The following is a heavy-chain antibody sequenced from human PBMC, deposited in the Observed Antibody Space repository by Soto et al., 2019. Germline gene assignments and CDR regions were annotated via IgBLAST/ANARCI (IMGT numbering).Heavy chain of an antibody. CDR3: ARDLETVLWFGPYNWFDP. J-gene: IGHJ5*02. CDR2: ISAYNGNT. V-gene: IGHV1-18*01. Sequence: QVQLVQSGAEVKKPGASVKVSCKASGYTFTSYGISWVRQAPGQGLEWMGWISAYNGNTNYAQKLQGRVTMTTDTSTRTAYMELRSLRSDDTAVYYCARDLETVLWFGPYNWFDPWGQGTLVTVSS. D-gene: IGHD3-10*01. CDR1: GYTFTSYG.